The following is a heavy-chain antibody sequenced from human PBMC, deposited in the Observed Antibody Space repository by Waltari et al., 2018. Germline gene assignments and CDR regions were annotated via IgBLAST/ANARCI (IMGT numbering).Heavy chain of an antibody. Sequence: EEQLVESGEGLVQPGDSLRLSCAASGFTFSSYWMTWVRKAPGKGPLWVSRISSDASDTTYADSVKGRFTISRDNAKNTLYLQMNRLRAEDTAVYYCARVARRTYRSPVPGRHYYYGMDVWGQGTTVTVSS. CDR2: ISSDASDT. D-gene: IGHD1-1*01. CDR3: ARVARRTYRSPVPGRHYYYGMDV. V-gene: IGHV3-74*03. J-gene: IGHJ6*02. CDR1: GFTFSSYW.